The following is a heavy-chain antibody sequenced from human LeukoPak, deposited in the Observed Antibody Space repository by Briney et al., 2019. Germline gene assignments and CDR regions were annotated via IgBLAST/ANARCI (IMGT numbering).Heavy chain of an antibody. CDR2: ISGSGGST. Sequence: PGGSLRLSCAASGFTFSSYAMSWVRQAPGKGLEWVSAISGSGGSTYYADSVKGRFTISRDNSKNTLYLQMNSLRAEDTAVYYCAKGGLWEQAYYYYGMDVWGQGTTVTVSS. D-gene: IGHD1-26*01. CDR3: AKGGLWEQAYYYYGMDV. J-gene: IGHJ6*02. V-gene: IGHV3-23*01. CDR1: GFTFSSYA.